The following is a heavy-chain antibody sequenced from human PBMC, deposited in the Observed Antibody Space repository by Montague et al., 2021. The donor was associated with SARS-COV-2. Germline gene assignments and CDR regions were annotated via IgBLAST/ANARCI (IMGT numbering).Heavy chain of an antibody. D-gene: IGHD6-13*01. CDR1: GGSISSSSYF. V-gene: IGHV4-39*01. Sequence: SETLSLTYTVSGGSISSSSYFWGWIRQPPGKGLEWIGSIYYSGSTYYNPSLKSRVTISVGTSKIQFSLKLSSVTAADTAVYYCARAFIAAAGTTSFDYWGQGTLVTVSS. CDR3: ARAFIAAAGTTSFDY. CDR2: IYYSGST. J-gene: IGHJ4*02.